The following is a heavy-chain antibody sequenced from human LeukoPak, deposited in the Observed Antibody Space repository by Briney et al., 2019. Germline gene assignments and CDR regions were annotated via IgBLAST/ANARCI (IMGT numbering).Heavy chain of an antibody. CDR3: ARKASNFDY. Sequence: PGGSLRLSCAASGFTFSSYAMSWVRQAPGKGLEWVSGILSSGGSTYYADSVKGRFTISRDNAKSTLYLQMSSLRAEDTAVYYCARKASNFDYWGQGTLVTVSS. CDR2: ILSSGGST. J-gene: IGHJ4*02. CDR1: GFTFSSYA. V-gene: IGHV3-23*01.